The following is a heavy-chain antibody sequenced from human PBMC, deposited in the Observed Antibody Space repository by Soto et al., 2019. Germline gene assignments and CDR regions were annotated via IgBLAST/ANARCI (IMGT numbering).Heavy chain of an antibody. D-gene: IGHD3-16*01. Sequence: SETLSLTCSVSGGTINSGDYFWSWIRQPPGKGLEWIGSIFYTGSTYYSPSLKSRTSMSMDTSKKLFSLRRRSLTAVDTAVYFCARVRGTLYRHYYFDYWGQGTPVTVSS. CDR1: GGTINSGDYF. CDR3: ARVRGTLYRHYYFDY. J-gene: IGHJ4*02. V-gene: IGHV4-30-4*01. CDR2: IFYTGST.